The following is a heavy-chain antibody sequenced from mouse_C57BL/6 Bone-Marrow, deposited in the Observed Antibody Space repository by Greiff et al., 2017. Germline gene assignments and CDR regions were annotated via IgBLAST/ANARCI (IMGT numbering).Heavy chain of an antibody. CDR1: GYTFTSYW. D-gene: IGHD4-1*01. J-gene: IGHJ2*01. Sequence: QVQLQQPGAELVRPGSSVKLSCKASGYTFTSYWMDWVKQRPGQGLEWIGNIYPSDSETHYNQKFKDKATLTVDKSSSTAYMQLSSLTSEDSAVYYVAREGLLTGPFDYWGQGTTLTVSS. CDR3: AREGLLTGPFDY. CDR2: IYPSDSET. V-gene: IGHV1-61*01.